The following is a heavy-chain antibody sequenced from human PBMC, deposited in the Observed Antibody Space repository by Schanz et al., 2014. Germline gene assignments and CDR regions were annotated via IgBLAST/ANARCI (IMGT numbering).Heavy chain of an antibody. Sequence: EAQVVESGGGLVKPGGSLRLSCVASGFTFSNAWMSWVRQAPGKGLQWVSVLYRGGSTYFADSVKGRFTISRDNSKNTVYLQMNSLRAEDTAVYYCAREGLGRDAYNANAFYIWGQGTMVTVSS. V-gene: IGHV3-66*01. CDR2: LYRGGST. CDR3: AREGLGRDAYNANAFYI. CDR1: GFTFSNAW. D-gene: IGHD1-1*01. J-gene: IGHJ3*02.